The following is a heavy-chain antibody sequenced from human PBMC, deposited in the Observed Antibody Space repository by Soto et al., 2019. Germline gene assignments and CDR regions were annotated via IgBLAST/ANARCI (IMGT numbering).Heavy chain of an antibody. Sequence: GGSLRLSCAASGFTFSSYAMSWVRQAPGKGLEWVSAISGSGGSTYYADSVKGRFTISRDNPKNTLYLQMNSLRAEDTAVYYCAKGDYDILTGYQLYFDYWGQGTLVTVSS. D-gene: IGHD3-9*01. V-gene: IGHV3-23*01. J-gene: IGHJ4*02. CDR2: ISGSGGST. CDR3: AKGDYDILTGYQLYFDY. CDR1: GFTFSSYA.